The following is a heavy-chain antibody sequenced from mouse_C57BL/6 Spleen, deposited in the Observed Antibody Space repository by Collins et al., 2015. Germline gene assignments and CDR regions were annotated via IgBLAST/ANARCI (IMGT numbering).Heavy chain of an antibody. D-gene: IGHD2-1*01. V-gene: IGHV3-2*02. CDR2: INYSGNT. CDR1: GYSITSELC. J-gene: IGHJ3*01. CDR3: ARSPIYYGNPWFAY. Sequence: DVQLQESGPGLVKPSQSLSLTCTVTGYSITSELCLELDPAVSRNKLEWMGYINYSGNTSFNPSLKSRISITRDTSKNQFFLQLNSVTTEDTATYYCARSPIYYGNPWFAYWGQGTLVTVSA.